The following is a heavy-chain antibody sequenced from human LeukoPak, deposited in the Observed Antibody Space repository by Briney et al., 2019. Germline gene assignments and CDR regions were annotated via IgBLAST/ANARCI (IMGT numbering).Heavy chain of an antibody. D-gene: IGHD3-16*02. CDR1: GGSFSGYY. J-gene: IGHJ4*02. CDR2: INHSGST. CDR3: ARGHYDYVWGSYRYKYYFDY. V-gene: IGHV4-34*01. Sequence: SETLSLTCAVYGGSFSGYYWSWIRQPPGKGLEWIGEINHSGSTNYNPSLKSRVTISVDTSKNQFSLKLSSVTAADTAVYYCARGHYDYVWGSYRYKYYFDYWGRGTLVTVSS.